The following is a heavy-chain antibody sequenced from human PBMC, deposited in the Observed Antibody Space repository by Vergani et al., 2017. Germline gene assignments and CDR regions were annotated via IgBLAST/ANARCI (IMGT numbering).Heavy chain of an antibody. V-gene: IGHV1-69*06. CDR1: GGTFSSYA. CDR2: IIAIFGTA. J-gene: IGHJ5*02. Sequence: QVQLVQSGAEVKKPGSSVKVSCKASGGTFSSYAISWVRQAPGQGLEWMGGIIAIFGTANYAQKFQSRVTITADKSTSTAYMELSSLRSEDTAVYYCAGSWYPRNWFDPWGQGTLVTVSS. CDR3: AGSWYPRNWFDP. D-gene: IGHD6-13*01.